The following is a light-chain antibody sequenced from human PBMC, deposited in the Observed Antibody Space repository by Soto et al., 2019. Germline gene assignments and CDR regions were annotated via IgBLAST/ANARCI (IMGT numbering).Light chain of an antibody. CDR2: EVS. CDR1: SGDLGDYNF. CDR3: SLYTTTVV. Sequence: QSALTQSASVSGSPGQSITISCTGTSGDLGDYNFVSWYQQQPGKAPKLIIYEVSHRPSGVSARFSGSRSGNTASLTISGLQAEDEADYYCSLYTTTVVFGGGTQLTVL. V-gene: IGLV2-14*01. J-gene: IGLJ2*01.